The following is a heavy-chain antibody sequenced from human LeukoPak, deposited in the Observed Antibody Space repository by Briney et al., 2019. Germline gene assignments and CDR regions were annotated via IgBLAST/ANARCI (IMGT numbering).Heavy chain of an antibody. CDR1: GFIFSSYN. J-gene: IGHJ4*02. CDR3: ARARGSYVEAAY. V-gene: IGHV3-7*01. D-gene: IGHD3-16*01. CDR2: IHQDGSIQ. Sequence: GGSLRLSCAASGFIFSSYNMNWVRQAPGRGLEWVANIHQDGSIQFYVDSVKGRFTVSRDNARNLLYLQMNGLRAEDTAVYYCARARGSYVEAAYWGQGTLVTVSS.